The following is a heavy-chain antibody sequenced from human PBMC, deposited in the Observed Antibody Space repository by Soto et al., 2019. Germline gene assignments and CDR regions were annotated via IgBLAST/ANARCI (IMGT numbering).Heavy chain of an antibody. CDR1: GFTFSRHA. CDR2: LSDSGGSI. V-gene: IGHV3-23*01. Sequence: EVQLLESGGGLVQPGGSLRLSCTASGFTFSRHAMTWVRQAPGKGLEWVSGLSDSGGSIYYADSVKGRFTISRDNSMNTLYLQMTTLRAEYTAIYYFARVCSSWYAGFFDLWGQGTLVTVSS. CDR3: ARVCSSWYAGFFDL. J-gene: IGHJ4*02. D-gene: IGHD6-13*01.